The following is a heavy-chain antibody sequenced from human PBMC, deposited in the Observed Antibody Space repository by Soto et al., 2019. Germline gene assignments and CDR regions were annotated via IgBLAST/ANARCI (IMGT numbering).Heavy chain of an antibody. Sequence: QVQLQESGPGLVKPSETLSLTCTVSGGSISSYYWNWIRQPPGKGLEWLGYIYYSWSTNYNPSLKRRLTMSIDTSKKQFSLNLRAVTAADTAVYYCATYSISRLFAFDHWGQGSLVTVSS. D-gene: IGHD3-3*01. CDR3: ATYSISRLFAFDH. J-gene: IGHJ4*02. CDR1: GGSISSYY. CDR2: IYYSWST. V-gene: IGHV4-59*01.